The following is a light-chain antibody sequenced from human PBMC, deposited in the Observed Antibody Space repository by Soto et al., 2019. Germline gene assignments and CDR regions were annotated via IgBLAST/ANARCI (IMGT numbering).Light chain of an antibody. CDR1: QSVRNSY. CDR2: GAS. V-gene: IGKV3-20*01. J-gene: IGKJ1*01. CDR3: QQYGNSPRT. Sequence: EIVLTQSPGTLSLSPGERATLSCRASQSVRNSYLAWYQEKPGQAPRLLIYGASSRATGIPDRFSGSGYGTDFTLTISRLEPEDRAVYYCQQYGNSPRTFGQGTKVEIK.